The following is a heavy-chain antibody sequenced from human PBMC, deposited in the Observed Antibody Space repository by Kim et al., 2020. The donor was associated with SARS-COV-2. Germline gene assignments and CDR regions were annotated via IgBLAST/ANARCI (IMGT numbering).Heavy chain of an antibody. CDR3: ARHGGEELLWFGEFRYYFDY. D-gene: IGHD3-10*01. Sequence: SETLSLTCTVSGGSISSYYWSWIRQPPGKGLEWIGYIYYSGSTNYNLSLKSRVTISVDTSKNQCSLKLSPVTAADTAVYYCARHGGEELLWFGEFRYYFDYWGQGTLVTVSS. CDR2: IYYSGST. CDR1: GGSISSYY. V-gene: IGHV4-59*08. J-gene: IGHJ4*02.